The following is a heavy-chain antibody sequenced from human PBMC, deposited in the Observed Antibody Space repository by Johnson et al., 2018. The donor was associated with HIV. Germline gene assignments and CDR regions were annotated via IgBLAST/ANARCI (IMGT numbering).Heavy chain of an antibody. Sequence: VQLVESGGGLVQPGGSLRLSCAASGFTVSSNYMSWVRQAPGKGLAWVSVIYSGASTYYADSVKVRCTISRDTSKNTLYLQMDSLRGEDSALYYWARGRKDIEAADGLDNDALDMWGRGTLVTVSS. CDR1: GFTVSSNY. D-gene: IGHD6-13*01. V-gene: IGHV3-66*02. CDR3: ARGRKDIEAADGLDNDALDM. CDR2: IYSGAST. J-gene: IGHJ3*02.